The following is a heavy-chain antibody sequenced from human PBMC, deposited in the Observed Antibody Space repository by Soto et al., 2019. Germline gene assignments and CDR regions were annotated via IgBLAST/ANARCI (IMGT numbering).Heavy chain of an antibody. J-gene: IGHJ4*02. CDR3: SREFPHYVSSDSYLDY. CDR1: GDSVSGNSAA. Sequence: SQTLSLTCAISGDSVSGNSAAWNWIRQSPSRGLEWLGRTDYRSRWYNDYAVSVKSRITVNPDTSKNQFSLHLNSVTPEDTAVYYCSREFPHYVSSDSYLDYSGQGALVTGSS. D-gene: IGHD6-19*01. V-gene: IGHV6-1*01. CDR2: TDYRSRWYN.